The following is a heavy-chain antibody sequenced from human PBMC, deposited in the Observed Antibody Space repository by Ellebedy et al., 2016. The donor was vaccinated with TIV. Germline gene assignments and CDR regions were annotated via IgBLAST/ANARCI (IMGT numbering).Heavy chain of an antibody. CDR3: TRGGYYCFES. V-gene: IGHV3-33*08. J-gene: IGHJ4*02. CDR2: IWYDGINK. CDR1: GFNLTNYD. Sequence: GESLKISCAASGFNLTNYDIHWVRQAPGKGLEWVAVIWYDGINKYYGDSVKGRFSISRDNSKNTLFLQMNSLRAEDTAVYYCTRGGYYCFESWGQGILVTVSS. D-gene: IGHD2-15*01.